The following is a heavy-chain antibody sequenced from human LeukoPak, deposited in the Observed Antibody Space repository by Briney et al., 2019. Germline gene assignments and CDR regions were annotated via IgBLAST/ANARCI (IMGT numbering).Heavy chain of an antibody. CDR3: ARGLYDDYGDYVPLDY. Sequence: SETLSLTCTVSGGSISGGDYYWSWIRQPPGKGLEWIGYIYYSGSTYYNPSLKSRVTISVDTSKNQFSLKLSSVTAADTAVYYCARGLYDDYGDYVPLDYWGQGTLVTVSS. V-gene: IGHV4-30-4*08. D-gene: IGHD4-17*01. CDR1: GGSISGGDYY. J-gene: IGHJ4*02. CDR2: IYYSGST.